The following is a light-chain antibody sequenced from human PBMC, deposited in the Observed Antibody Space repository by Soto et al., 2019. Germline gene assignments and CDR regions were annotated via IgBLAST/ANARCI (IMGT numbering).Light chain of an antibody. Sequence: EIVLTQSPATLSLSPGERATLSCRASQSVSSYLAWYQQKPGQAPRLLIYDASNRATGIPARFSCSGSGTDFTLTISSLEPEDFAVYYCQQRSNWRFTFGPGNKVDIK. CDR1: QSVSSY. J-gene: IGKJ3*01. CDR2: DAS. V-gene: IGKV3-11*01. CDR3: QQRSNWRFT.